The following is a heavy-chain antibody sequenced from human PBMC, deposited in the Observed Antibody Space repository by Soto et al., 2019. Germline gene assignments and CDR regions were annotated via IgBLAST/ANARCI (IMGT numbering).Heavy chain of an antibody. D-gene: IGHD3-9*01. J-gene: IGHJ4*02. V-gene: IGHV1-69*02. CDR3: GRLEGLATISYYFDY. CDR1: GGTFSSYT. Sequence: SVKVSCKASGGTFSSYTISWVRQAPGQGLEWMGRIIPILGIANYAQKFQGRVTITADKSTSTAYMELMSLSAADTAVYYCGRLEGLATISYYFDYWGQGALVTVSS. CDR2: IIPILGIA.